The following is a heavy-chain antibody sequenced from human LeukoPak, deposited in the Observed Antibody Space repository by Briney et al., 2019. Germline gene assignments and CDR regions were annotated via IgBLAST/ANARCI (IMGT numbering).Heavy chain of an antibody. D-gene: IGHD2-15*01. CDR3: ARGPYSRDAFDI. Sequence: ASVKVSCKASGYTFTSYDINWVRQATGQGLEWMGWMNPNSGNTGYAQKFQGRVTMTRNTSISTAYMELSSLRSEDTAVYYCARGPYSRDAFDIWGQGTMVTVSS. J-gene: IGHJ3*02. V-gene: IGHV1-8*02. CDR1: GYTFTSYD. CDR2: MNPNSGNT.